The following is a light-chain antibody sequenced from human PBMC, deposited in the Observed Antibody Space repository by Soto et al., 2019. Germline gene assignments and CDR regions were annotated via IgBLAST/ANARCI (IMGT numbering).Light chain of an antibody. CDR3: QQYGSSPWT. CDR2: GAS. CDR1: QSVSSSY. V-gene: IGKV3-20*01. J-gene: IGKJ1*01. Sequence: EIVLTQSPGTLSLSPGERATLSCRASQSVSSSYLAWYQQKPGQAPRLLIYGASSRATGIPDRFSGSGSGTDFALTINRLEPEDFPVYYCQQYGSSPWTFGHGTKVEI.